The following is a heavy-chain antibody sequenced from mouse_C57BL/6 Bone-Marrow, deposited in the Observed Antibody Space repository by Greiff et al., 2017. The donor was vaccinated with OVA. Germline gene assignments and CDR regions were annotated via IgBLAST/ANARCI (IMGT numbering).Heavy chain of an antibody. CDR2: ISDGGSYT. D-gene: IGHD4-1*01. V-gene: IGHV5-4*03. J-gene: IGHJ3*01. CDR1: GFTFSSYA. Sequence: DVKLVESGGGLVKPGGSLKLSCAASGFTFSSYAMSWVRQTPEKRLEWVATISDGGSYTYYPDNVKGRFTISRDNAKNNLYLQMSHLKSEDTAMYYSARAAWAWFAYWGQGTLVTVSA. CDR3: ARAAWAWFAY.